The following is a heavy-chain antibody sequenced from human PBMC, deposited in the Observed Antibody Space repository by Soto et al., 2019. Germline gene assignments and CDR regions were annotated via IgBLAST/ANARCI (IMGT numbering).Heavy chain of an antibody. CDR1: GFTLSMYS. J-gene: IGHJ6*02. CDR2: ITQDGSDG. CDR3: ARDQLILPAHDFCYVSDV. D-gene: IGHD2-21*02. Sequence: DVQLEESGGGLVQPGESLRLSCEVSGFTLSMYSMTWVRQAPGKGLEWVAKITQDGSDGHYVDSVKGRFTISRDNAKNSVYLQLNSLRAEDTAVYYCARDQLILPAHDFCYVSDVWGQGAKVTVSS. V-gene: IGHV3-7*03.